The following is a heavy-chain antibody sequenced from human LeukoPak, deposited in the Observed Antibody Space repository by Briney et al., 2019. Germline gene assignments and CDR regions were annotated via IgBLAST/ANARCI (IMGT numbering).Heavy chain of an antibody. CDR2: IWYDGGNK. CDR1: GFTFSESG. Sequence: GGSLRLSCAASGFTFSESGMHWVRQAPGKGLEWVALIWYDGGNKYYADSVKGRYTISRDNSKNTLYLQMDSLRAEDTAVYYCARGYYYHTSGYWGIDYWGQGTLVTVSS. V-gene: IGHV3-33*01. CDR3: ARGYYYHTSGYWGIDY. D-gene: IGHD3-22*01. J-gene: IGHJ4*02.